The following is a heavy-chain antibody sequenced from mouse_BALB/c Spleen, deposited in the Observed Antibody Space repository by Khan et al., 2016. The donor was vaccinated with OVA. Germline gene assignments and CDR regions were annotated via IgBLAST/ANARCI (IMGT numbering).Heavy chain of an antibody. CDR1: GYTFTSYW. CDR2: INPITGYT. J-gene: IGHJ2*01. D-gene: IGHD1-1*01. CDR3: ARSKLLRFLFDY. V-gene: IGHV1-7*01. Sequence: QVQLQQSGAELAKPGASVKMSCKASGYTFTSYWMHWVKQRPGQGLEWIGYINPITGYTEYNQKFKDKATLTADKSSSTAYMQLSSLTSEDSAVYYCARSKLLRFLFDYWGQGTTLTVSS.